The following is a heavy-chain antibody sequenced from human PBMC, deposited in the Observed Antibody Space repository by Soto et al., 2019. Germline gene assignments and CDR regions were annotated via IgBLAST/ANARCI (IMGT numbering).Heavy chain of an antibody. V-gene: IGHV3-9*01. CDR1: GFTFDDYA. D-gene: IGHD6-13*01. J-gene: IGHJ4*02. Sequence: GGSLRLSCAASGFTFDDYAMHWVRQAPGKGLEWVSGISWNSGSIGYEDSVKGRFTISRGNAKNSLYLQMNSLRADDTALYYCAKDYSSSRKGPFDYWGQGTLVTVSS. CDR3: AKDYSSSRKGPFDY. CDR2: ISWNSGSI.